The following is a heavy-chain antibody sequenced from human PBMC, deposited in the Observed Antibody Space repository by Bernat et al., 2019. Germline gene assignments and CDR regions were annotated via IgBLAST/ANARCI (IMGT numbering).Heavy chain of an antibody. J-gene: IGHJ3*02. CDR2: IYYSGST. V-gene: IGHV4-31*03. D-gene: IGHD6-13*01. CDR3: ASPGAAREAFDI. Sequence: QLQLQESGPGLVKPSETLSLTCTVSGGSISSSSYYWGWIRQHPGKGLEWIGYIYYSGSTYYNPSLKSRVTISVDTSKNQFSLKLSSVTAADTAVYYCASPGAAREAFDIWGQGTMVTVSS. CDR1: GGSISSSSYY.